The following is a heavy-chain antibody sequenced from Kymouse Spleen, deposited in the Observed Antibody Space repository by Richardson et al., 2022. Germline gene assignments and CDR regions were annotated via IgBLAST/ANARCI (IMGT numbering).Heavy chain of an antibody. D-gene: IGHD3-10*01. J-gene: IGHJ4*02. Sequence: EVQLVESGGGLVQPGGSLRLSCAASGFTFSSYWMSWVRQAPGKGLEWVANIKQDGSEKYYVDSVKGRFTISRDNAKNSLYLQMNSLRAEDTAVYYCARDPSGSYYNLDYWGQGTLVTVSS. CDR1: GFTFSSYW. CDR2: IKQDGSEK. V-gene: IGHV3-7*01. CDR3: ARDPSGSYYNLDY.